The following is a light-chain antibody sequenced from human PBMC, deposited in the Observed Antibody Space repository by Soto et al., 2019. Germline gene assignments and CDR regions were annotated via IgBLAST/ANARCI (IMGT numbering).Light chain of an antibody. CDR3: HQRSNWPPDT. CDR1: QSVHTF. V-gene: IGKV3-11*01. CDR2: GAS. Sequence: ETVLTQSPDTLSLSPREGASLSCRASQSVHTFLAWYQQKPGQPPRLLIYGASTRATGVPARFSGSGSGTDFTLTISSLEPEDFAVYYCHQRSNWPPDTFGQGTRLEIK. J-gene: IGKJ5*01.